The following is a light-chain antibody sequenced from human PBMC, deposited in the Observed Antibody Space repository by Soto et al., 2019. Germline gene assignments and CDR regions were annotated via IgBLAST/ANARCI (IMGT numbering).Light chain of an antibody. J-gene: IGKJ4*01. CDR1: QSISSW. Sequence: DIQMTQSPSTLSASVGDRVTITCRASQSISSWLAWYQQKPGKAPKLLIYKASSLESGVPSRFSGSGSETELTLTINSLQPDDFATYYCQQYNSYPLTFGGGTKVEIK. CDR2: KAS. CDR3: QQYNSYPLT. V-gene: IGKV1-5*03.